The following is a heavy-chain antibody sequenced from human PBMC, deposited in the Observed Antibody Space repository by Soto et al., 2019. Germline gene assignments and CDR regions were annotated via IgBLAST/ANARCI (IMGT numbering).Heavy chain of an antibody. CDR1: GGSFSGYY. J-gene: IGHJ4*02. V-gene: IGHV4-34*01. D-gene: IGHD5-18*01. CDR2: INHSGST. CDR3: VRGVYTAMVTRFDY. Sequence: QVQLQQWGAGLLKPSETLSLTCAVYGGSFSGYYWSWIRQPPGKGLEWIGEINHSGSTNYNPSLKSRVTISVDTSKNQFSLKLSSVTAADTAVYYCVRGVYTAMVTRFDYWGQGTLVTVSS.